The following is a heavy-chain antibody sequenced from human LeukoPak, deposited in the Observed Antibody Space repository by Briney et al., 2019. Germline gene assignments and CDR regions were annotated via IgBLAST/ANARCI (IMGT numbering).Heavy chain of an antibody. V-gene: IGHV3-20*04. J-gene: IGHJ3*02. CDR3: ARDTAYYYDSSGYLEAFDI. D-gene: IGHD3-22*01. CDR2: INWNGGST. CDR1: GFTFDDYG. Sequence: GGSLRLSCAASGFTFDDYGMSWVRQAPGKGLEWVSGINWNGGSTGYADSVKGRFTISRDNAKNSLYLQMNSLRAEDTALYYCARDTAYYYDSSGYLEAFDIWGQGTMVTVSS.